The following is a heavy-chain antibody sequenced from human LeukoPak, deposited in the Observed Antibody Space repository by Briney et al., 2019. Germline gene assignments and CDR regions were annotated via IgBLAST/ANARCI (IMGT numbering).Heavy chain of an antibody. D-gene: IGHD3-16*01. V-gene: IGHV4-59*08. Sequence: SETLSLTXTVSGGSMSSYRWSWIRQPPGKGLEWIAYIYYSGTTNYNPSLKSRVTISVDTSKNQFSLRLSSVTAADTAVYYCATMTSASWGYFQHWGRGTLVTVSS. CDR3: ATMTSASWGYFQH. CDR2: IYYSGTT. CDR1: GGSMSSYR. J-gene: IGHJ1*01.